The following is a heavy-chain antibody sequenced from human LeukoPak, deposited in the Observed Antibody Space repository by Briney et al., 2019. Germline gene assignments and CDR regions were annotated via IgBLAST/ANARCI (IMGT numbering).Heavy chain of an antibody. CDR1: GFTFSSYA. V-gene: IGHV4-34*01. CDR3: ARGYGKFDY. D-gene: IGHD4-17*01. J-gene: IGHJ4*02. Sequence: PGGSLRLSCAASGFTFSSYAMTWVRQAPGKGLEWIGEINHSGSTNYNPSLKSRVTISVDTSKNQFSLKLSSVTAADTAVYYCARGYGKFDYWGQGTLVTVSS. CDR2: INHSGST.